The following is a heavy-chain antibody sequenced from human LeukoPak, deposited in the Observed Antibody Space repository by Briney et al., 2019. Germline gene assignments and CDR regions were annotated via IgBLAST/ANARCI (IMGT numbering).Heavy chain of an antibody. D-gene: IGHD3-10*01. CDR3: ARDSKLLYGSGSYFRPLGFDY. J-gene: IGHJ4*02. Sequence: ASVKISCKASGYTFTSYGISWVRQAPGQGLEWMGWISAYNGNTNYAQKLQGRVTMTTDTSTSTAYMELRSLRSDDTAVYYCARDSKLLYGSGSYFRPLGFDYWGQGTLVTVSS. CDR1: GYTFTSYG. CDR2: ISAYNGNT. V-gene: IGHV1-18*01.